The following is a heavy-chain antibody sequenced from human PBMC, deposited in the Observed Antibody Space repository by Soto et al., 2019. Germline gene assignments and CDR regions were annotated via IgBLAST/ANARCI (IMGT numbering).Heavy chain of an antibody. Sequence: ASVKVSCKASGYTFTSYDMHWVRQAPGQRLEWMGWINAGNGNTKYSQKFQGRVTITRDTSASTAYMEMSSLRSEATAVYYCAIPPELTRIYCYYRNDGWVQGPNVTVSS. CDR1: GYTFTSYD. V-gene: IGHV1-3*01. D-gene: IGHD1-7*01. CDR2: INAGNGNT. J-gene: IGHJ6*01. CDR3: AIPPELTRIYCYYRNDG.